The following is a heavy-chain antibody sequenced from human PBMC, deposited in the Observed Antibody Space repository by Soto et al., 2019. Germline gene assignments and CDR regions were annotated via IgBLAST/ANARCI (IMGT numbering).Heavy chain of an antibody. CDR2: IHSDGSIT. Sequence: EVQLVESGGGLVQPGGSLRLSCAASGFTFSSHWMHWVRQAPGKGLVWISRIHSDGSITSYADSVKGRFTVSRGNAKNMLYLQMNSLRAEDTAVYYCTRDRTTITLFDSWGQGTLVTVSS. CDR1: GFTFSSHW. D-gene: IGHD5-12*01. V-gene: IGHV3-74*01. CDR3: TRDRTTITLFDS. J-gene: IGHJ4*02.